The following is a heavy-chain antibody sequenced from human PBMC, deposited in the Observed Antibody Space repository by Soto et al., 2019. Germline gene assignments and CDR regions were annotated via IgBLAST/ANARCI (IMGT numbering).Heavy chain of an antibody. D-gene: IGHD3-22*01. CDR2: IYYSGST. Sequence: QLQLQESGPGLVKPSETLSLTCTVSGGSISSSSYYWGWIRQPPEKGLEWIGSIYYSGSTYYNPSLKSRVTISVDTSKNQFSLKLSSVTAADTAVYYCARYVVYNWFDPWGQGTLVTVSS. CDR1: GGSISSSSYY. J-gene: IGHJ5*02. CDR3: ARYVVYNWFDP. V-gene: IGHV4-39*01.